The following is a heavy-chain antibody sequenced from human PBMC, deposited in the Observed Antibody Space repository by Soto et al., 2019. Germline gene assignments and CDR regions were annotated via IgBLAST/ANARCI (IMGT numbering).Heavy chain of an antibody. Sequence: QVQLVQSGAEVKKPGASVKVSCKASGYTFTSYGISWVRQAPGQGLEWMGWISGYNGNTNYARKLQGRVTMTIDTSTSTAYMELRSLRSDDTAVYYCARGANELLWFGEFADFDYWGQGTLVTVSS. CDR2: ISGYNGNT. CDR3: ARGANELLWFGEFADFDY. D-gene: IGHD3-10*01. J-gene: IGHJ4*02. CDR1: GYTFTSYG. V-gene: IGHV1-18*01.